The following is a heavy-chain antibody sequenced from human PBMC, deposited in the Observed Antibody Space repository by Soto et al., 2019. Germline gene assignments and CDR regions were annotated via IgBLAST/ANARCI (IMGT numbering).Heavy chain of an antibody. J-gene: IGHJ6*02. D-gene: IGHD4-17*01. CDR3: ASDRVPGYGDYPSPGYYYDGMDV. CDR1: GGSISSGGYY. Sequence: QVQLQESGPGLVKPSQTLSLTCTVSGGSISSGGYYWSWIRQHPGKGLEWIGYIYYSGSTYYNPSLQRRVTIYVDTPKNQFSLKLSSVTAADTAVYYCASDRVPGYGDYPSPGYYYDGMDVWGQGTTVTGFS. V-gene: IGHV4-31*03. CDR2: IYYSGST.